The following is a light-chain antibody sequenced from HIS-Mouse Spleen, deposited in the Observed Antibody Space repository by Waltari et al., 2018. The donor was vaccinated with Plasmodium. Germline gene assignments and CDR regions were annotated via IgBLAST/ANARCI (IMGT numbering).Light chain of an antibody. V-gene: IGKV3-15*01. CDR2: GAS. Sequence: EIVMTQSPATLSVSPGERATLSCRASRSVSSNLAWYQQKPGQAPRLLIYGASTRATGSPARCSGSGSGTEFTLTISSLQSEDFAVYYCQQYNNWSFTFGPGTKVDIK. CDR3: QQYNNWSFT. CDR1: RSVSSN. J-gene: IGKJ3*01.